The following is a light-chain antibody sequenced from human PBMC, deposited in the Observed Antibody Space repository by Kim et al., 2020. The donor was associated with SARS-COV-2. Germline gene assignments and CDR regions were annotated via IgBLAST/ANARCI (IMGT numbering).Light chain of an antibody. CDR1: QSISRW. J-gene: IGKJ1*01. V-gene: IGKV1-5*01. Sequence: SASVGERVIISCPASQSISRWLALHQQKPGQAPKLLIYDASSLESGVPSRFSGSGSGTEFTLTISSLQPDDFATYCCQQYNSYSTFGQGTKVDIK. CDR2: DAS. CDR3: QQYNSYST.